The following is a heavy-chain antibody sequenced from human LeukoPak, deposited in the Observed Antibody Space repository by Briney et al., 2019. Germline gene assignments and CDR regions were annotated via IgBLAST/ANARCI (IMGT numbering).Heavy chain of an antibody. CDR1: GVSVSSGDYY. CDR3: ARDRGYSYGPFDY. V-gene: IGHV4-30-4*01. J-gene: IGHJ4*02. CDR2: INYSGYT. Sequence: SQTLSLTCTVSGVSVSSGDYYWSCIRQPPGKGLEWIVYINYSGYTLYNPSLRSRVTISIDTSKNHFSLKVSSVPAADTAVYYCARDRGYSYGPFDYWGQGTLVTVSS. D-gene: IGHD5-18*01.